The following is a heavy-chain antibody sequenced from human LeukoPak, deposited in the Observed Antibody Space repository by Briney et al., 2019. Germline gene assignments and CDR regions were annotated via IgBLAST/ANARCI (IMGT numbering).Heavy chain of an antibody. Sequence: GGSLRLSCVASGFTFSSYGMNWVRQAPGKGLEWVSYIRSSGTTIYSADSVKGRFTISRDNAKNSLYLQMNSLRAEDTAVYYCAREGTYGSGDHYHYYMDVWGRGTTVTVS. CDR3: AREGTYGSGDHYHYYMDV. V-gene: IGHV3-48*01. CDR1: GFTFSSYG. J-gene: IGHJ6*03. CDR2: IRSSGTTI. D-gene: IGHD3-10*01.